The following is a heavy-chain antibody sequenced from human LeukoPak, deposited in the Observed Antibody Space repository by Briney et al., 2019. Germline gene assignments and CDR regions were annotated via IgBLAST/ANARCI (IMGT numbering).Heavy chain of an antibody. CDR1: GFTFRTYW. V-gene: IGHV3-7*01. J-gene: IGHJ4*02. CDR3: ARENYFDY. CDR2: IKQDGSEK. Sequence: GGSLRLSCAASGFTFRTYWMGWVRQAPGKGLEWVANIKQDGSEKYYVDSVKGRFSISRDNAKNSLYLQMNSLRVEDTAVYYCARENYFDYWGQGTLVTVSS.